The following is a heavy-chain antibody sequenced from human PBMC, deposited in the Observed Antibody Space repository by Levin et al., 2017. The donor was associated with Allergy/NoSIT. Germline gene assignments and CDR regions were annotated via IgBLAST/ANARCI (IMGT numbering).Heavy chain of an antibody. Sequence: GGSLRLSCAASGFTFSSYSMNWVRQAPGKGLEWVSSISSSSSYIYYADSVKGRFTISRDNAKNSLYLQMNSLRAEDTAVYYCARDAYIRGAGYGMDGWGQGTTVTVSS. CDR3: ARDAYIRGAGYGMDG. D-gene: IGHD2-21*01. V-gene: IGHV3-21*01. CDR1: GFTFSSYS. J-gene: IGHJ6*02. CDR2: ISSSSSYI.